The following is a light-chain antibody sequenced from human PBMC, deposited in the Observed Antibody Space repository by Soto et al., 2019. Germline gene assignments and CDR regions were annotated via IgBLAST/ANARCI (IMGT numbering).Light chain of an antibody. J-gene: IGKJ4*01. CDR3: QSYNSAPH. CDR2: AAS. Sequence: DIQMTQSPSSLSASVGDRVTITCRASPGVSNYLAWYQQKPGKVPKLLIYAASTLQSGVPSRFSGSGSGTDFTLTISSLQPEDVATYYCQSYNSAPHFGGGTKVEIK. CDR1: PGVSNY. V-gene: IGKV1-27*01.